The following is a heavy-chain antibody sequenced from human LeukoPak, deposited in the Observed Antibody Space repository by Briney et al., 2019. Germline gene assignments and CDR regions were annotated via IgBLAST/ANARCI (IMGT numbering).Heavy chain of an antibody. CDR1: GFMFSSYW. Sequence: QAGGSLRLSCAASGFMFSSYWMTWVRQAPGKGLEGVANIKQAGSDKYYVDSVKGRFTISRDNAKNSLYLQMNSLRAEDTAVYYCARFAAGGSYYYYMDVWGKGTTVTVSS. CDR3: ARFAAGGSYYYYMDV. J-gene: IGHJ6*03. V-gene: IGHV3-7*01. D-gene: IGHD6-25*01. CDR2: IKQAGSDK.